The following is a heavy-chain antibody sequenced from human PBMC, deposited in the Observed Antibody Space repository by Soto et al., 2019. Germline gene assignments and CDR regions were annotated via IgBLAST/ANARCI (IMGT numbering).Heavy chain of an antibody. D-gene: IGHD6-19*01. Sequence: QLQLQESGSGLVKPSQTLSLTCAVSGGSISSGGYSWSWIRQPPGKGLEWIGYIYHSGSTYYNPSLKSRXXIXVXXSKNQFSLKLSSVTAADTAVYYCARNGIAVADFDYWGQGTLVTVSS. CDR2: IYHSGST. J-gene: IGHJ4*02. CDR3: ARNGIAVADFDY. V-gene: IGHV4-30-2*01. CDR1: GGSISSGGYS.